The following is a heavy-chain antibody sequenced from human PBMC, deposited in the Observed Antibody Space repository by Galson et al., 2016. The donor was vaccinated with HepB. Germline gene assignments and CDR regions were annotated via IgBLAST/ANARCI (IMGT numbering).Heavy chain of an antibody. CDR2: INFRGST. CDR1: GGSISSGGYY. CDR3: ARHHSSGWYYGAFDI. J-gene: IGHJ3*02. Sequence: SETLSLTCTVSGGSISSGGYYWSWIRQHPGKGLEWIGYINFRGSTYYNPSLKSRVTISVDTSKNQFSLKLSSVTAADTAVYYCARHHSSGWYYGAFDIWGQGKMVTVSS. D-gene: IGHD6-19*01. V-gene: IGHV4-39*01.